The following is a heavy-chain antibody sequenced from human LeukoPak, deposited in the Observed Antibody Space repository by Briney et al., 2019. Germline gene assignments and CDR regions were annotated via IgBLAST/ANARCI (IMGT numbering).Heavy chain of an antibody. J-gene: IGHJ6*03. D-gene: IGHD3-10*01. CDR2: INPSGGST. CDR3: ARQYYYGSGSYYIREDYYYMDV. Sequence: ASVKVSCKASGYTFTGYYMHWVRQAPGQGLERMGIINPSGGSTSYAQKFQGRVTMTRDTSTSTVYMELSSLRSEDTAVYYCARQYYYGSGSYYIREDYYYMDVWGKGTTVTISS. CDR1: GYTFTGYY. V-gene: IGHV1-46*01.